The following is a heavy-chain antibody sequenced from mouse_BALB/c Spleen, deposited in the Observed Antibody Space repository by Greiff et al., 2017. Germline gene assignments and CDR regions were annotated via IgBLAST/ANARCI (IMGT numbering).Heavy chain of an antibody. CDR2: INPYNDGT. Sequence: VQLKQSGPELVKPGASVKMSCKASGYTFTSYVMHWVKQKPGQGLEWIGYINPYNDGTKYNEKFKGKATLTSDKSSSTAYMELSSLTSEDSAVYYCAREGYDEYFDVWGAGTTVTVSS. CDR3: AREGYDEYFDV. D-gene: IGHD2-2*01. J-gene: IGHJ1*01. V-gene: IGHV1-14*01. CDR1: GYTFTSYV.